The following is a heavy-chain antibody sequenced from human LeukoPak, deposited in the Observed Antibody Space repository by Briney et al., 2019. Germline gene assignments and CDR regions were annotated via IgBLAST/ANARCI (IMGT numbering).Heavy chain of an antibody. CDR1: GFSVSSNF. J-gene: IGHJ3*02. Sequence: GGSLRLSCTASGFSVSSNFMSWVRQAPGKGLEWVSVLYSGANTYYADSVKGRFTISRDNSKNTLYLKMNSLRADDTAVYYCARAVAYYYVSGNYYPGASDIWGQGTMVTVSS. CDR2: LYSGANT. V-gene: IGHV3-53*01. CDR3: ARAVAYYYVSGNYYPGASDI. D-gene: IGHD3-10*01.